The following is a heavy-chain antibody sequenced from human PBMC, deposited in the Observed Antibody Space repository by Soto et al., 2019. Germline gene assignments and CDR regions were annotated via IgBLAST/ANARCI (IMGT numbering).Heavy chain of an antibody. CDR2: IYYIGST. Sequence: TSATLSVTCTVSGDSSSRYYWSWIRQPPGKGLEWIGYIYYIGSTYYNPSLKSRVTISVDRSKNQFSLKLSSVTAADTAVYYCASANFWAGISGYFQHWGQGTLVTVSS. CDR1: GDSSSRYY. V-gene: IGHV4-59*12. D-gene: IGHD3-10*01. CDR3: ASANFWAGISGYFQH. J-gene: IGHJ1*01.